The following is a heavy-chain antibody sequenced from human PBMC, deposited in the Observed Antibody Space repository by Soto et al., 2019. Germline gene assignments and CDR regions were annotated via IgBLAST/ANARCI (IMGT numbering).Heavy chain of an antibody. D-gene: IGHD6-19*01. CDR3: APLRAGY. Sequence: VQVVESGGGLVQPGGSLRLSCAASGFTFSTYYMYWVRQAPGKGLVWVSRINSDGSDIIYADSVKGRFTISRDNAKNTLYLQMNSLRAEDTAVYYCAPLRAGYWGQGTLVTVSS. J-gene: IGHJ4*02. CDR2: INSDGSDI. V-gene: IGHV3-74*01. CDR1: GFTFSTYY.